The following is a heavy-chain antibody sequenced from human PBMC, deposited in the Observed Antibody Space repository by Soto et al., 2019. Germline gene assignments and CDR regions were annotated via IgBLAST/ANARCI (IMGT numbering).Heavy chain of an antibody. Sequence: GGSLRLSCAASGFTFSSYAMSWVRQAPGKGLEWVSAISGSGGSTYYADSVKGRFTISRDNSKNTLYLQMNSLRAEDTAVYYCAKDLTYYDFWSGYSAFDYWGQGTLVTVSS. J-gene: IGHJ4*02. V-gene: IGHV3-23*01. CDR1: GFTFSSYA. D-gene: IGHD3-3*01. CDR3: AKDLTYYDFWSGYSAFDY. CDR2: ISGSGGST.